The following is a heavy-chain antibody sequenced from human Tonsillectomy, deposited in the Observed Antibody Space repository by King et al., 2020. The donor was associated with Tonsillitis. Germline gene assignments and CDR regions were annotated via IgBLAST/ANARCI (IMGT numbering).Heavy chain of an antibody. CDR1: GFTFSSYA. Sequence: QVQLVESGGGVVQPGRSLRLSCAASGFTFSSYAMHWVRQAPGKGLEWVAVISYDGSNKYYADSVKGRFTISRDNSKNTLYLQMNSLRAEDTAVYYCARDDEYSYGDAFDIWGQGTMVTVSS. D-gene: IGHD5-18*01. CDR3: ARDDEYSYGDAFDI. V-gene: IGHV3-30*04. CDR2: ISYDGSNK. J-gene: IGHJ3*02.